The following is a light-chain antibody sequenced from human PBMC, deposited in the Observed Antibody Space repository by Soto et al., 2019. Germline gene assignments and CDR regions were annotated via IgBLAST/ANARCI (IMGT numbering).Light chain of an antibody. CDR3: QQCSSYST. CDR1: QNINTW. J-gene: IGKJ1*01. Sequence: DIQMTQSPSILSASVGDRVTITCRASQNINTWLAWYQQKPGKAPNLLIYQTSKLESGVPSRFSGSGSGTEFTLTISSLQPDDFATYFCQQCSSYSTVGQGTKVEIK. CDR2: QTS. V-gene: IGKV1-5*03.